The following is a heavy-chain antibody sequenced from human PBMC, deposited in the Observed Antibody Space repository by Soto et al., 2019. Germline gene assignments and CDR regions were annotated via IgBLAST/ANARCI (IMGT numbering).Heavy chain of an antibody. CDR2: VYSGETT. CDR1: GFNVNSDY. CDR3: TRDGRGLGRLSLFEY. D-gene: IGHD2-21*02. Sequence: LRLSCAASGFNVNSDYMNWVRQTPGKGLEWVASVYSGETTYYADSVRGRFTISSDKSKNTLYFQLSSLRIEDTAVYYCTRDGRGLGRLSLFEYWGQGVLVTVS. J-gene: IGHJ4*02. V-gene: IGHV3-53*01.